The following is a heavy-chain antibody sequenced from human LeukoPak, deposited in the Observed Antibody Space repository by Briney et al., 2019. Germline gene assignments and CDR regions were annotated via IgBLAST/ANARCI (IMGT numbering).Heavy chain of an antibody. D-gene: IGHD4-23*01. J-gene: IGHJ4*02. CDR3: AKRWSYIDY. Sequence: PGGSLRLSCAASGFTFSSYAMSWVRQAPGEGLEWVSSISDSARTTYYADSVKGRFTISRDNSKNTVYLQMNSLRAEDTAIYYCAKRWSYIDYWGQGALVTVPS. V-gene: IGHV3-23*01. CDR1: GFTFSSYA. CDR2: ISDSARTT.